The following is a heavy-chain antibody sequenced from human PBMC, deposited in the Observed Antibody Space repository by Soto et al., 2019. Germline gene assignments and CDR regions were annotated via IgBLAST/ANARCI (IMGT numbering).Heavy chain of an antibody. J-gene: IGHJ4*02. D-gene: IGHD3-10*01. CDR1: GFTFSSYG. V-gene: IGHV3-33*01. CDR3: ARDPYGSGSGPFDY. CDR2: IWYDGSNK. Sequence: LRLSCAASGFTFSSYGMHWVRQAPGKGLEWVAVIWYDGSNKYYADSVKGRFTISRDNSKNTLYLQMNSLRAEDTAVYYCARDPYGSGSGPFDYWGQGTLVTVSS.